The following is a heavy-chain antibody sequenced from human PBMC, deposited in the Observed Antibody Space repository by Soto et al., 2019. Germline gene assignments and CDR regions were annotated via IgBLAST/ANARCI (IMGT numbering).Heavy chain of an antibody. D-gene: IGHD1-20*01. CDR2: IYYGGTS. Sequence: PSETLSLTCTVSGGSISINTYYWGWIRQPPGKGLEWIGSIYYGGTSYYNSSLKSRVTLSVDTSKNQLSLKLTSVTAAEAALYYCALGRGYNWSDYYFDYWGQGTLVTVSS. CDR1: GGSISINTYY. J-gene: IGHJ4*02. CDR3: ALGRGYNWSDYYFDY. V-gene: IGHV4-39*01.